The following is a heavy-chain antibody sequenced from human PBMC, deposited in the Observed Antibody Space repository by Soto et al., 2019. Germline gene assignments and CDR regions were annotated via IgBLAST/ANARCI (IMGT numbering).Heavy chain of an antibody. Sequence: ASVKVSCKASGYTFTSYDINWVRQATGQGLEWMGWMNPNSGNTGYAQKFQGRVTMTRNTSISTAYMELSSLRSEDTAVYYCGRGKVARPLGFRYYYYGMDVWGQGTTVTVSS. J-gene: IGHJ6*02. CDR1: GYTFTSYD. CDR2: MNPNSGNT. V-gene: IGHV1-8*01. D-gene: IGHD6-6*01. CDR3: GRGKVARPLGFRYYYYGMDV.